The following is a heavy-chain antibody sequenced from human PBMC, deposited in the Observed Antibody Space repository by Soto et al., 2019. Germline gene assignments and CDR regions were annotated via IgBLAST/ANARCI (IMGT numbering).Heavy chain of an antibody. J-gene: IGHJ4*02. CDR3: ARGDTAILSPPDY. Sequence: EVQLVESGGGLVQPGGSLRLACAASGFTFSSYWMHWVRQAPGKGRVWVSRINSDGSSTSDADSVKGRFTISRDNAKNTLYLQMNSLSAEDTAVYYCARGDTAILSPPDYWGQGTLVTVSS. CDR1: GFTFSSYW. V-gene: IGHV3-74*01. D-gene: IGHD5-18*01. CDR2: INSDGSST.